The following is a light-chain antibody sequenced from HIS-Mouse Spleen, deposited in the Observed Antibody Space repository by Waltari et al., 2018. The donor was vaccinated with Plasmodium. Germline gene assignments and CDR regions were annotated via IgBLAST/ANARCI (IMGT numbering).Light chain of an antibody. CDR3: QSADSSGTPNWV. CDR2: KDS. J-gene: IGLJ3*02. V-gene: IGLV3-25*03. Sequence: SYELTQPPSVSVSPGQTARITCSGDALPKQYAYWYQQKPGQAPVLGIYKDSERPSGIPGRVAGSSSGTTVTLTISGVQAEDEADYYCQSADSSGTPNWVFGGGTKLTVL. CDR1: ALPKQY.